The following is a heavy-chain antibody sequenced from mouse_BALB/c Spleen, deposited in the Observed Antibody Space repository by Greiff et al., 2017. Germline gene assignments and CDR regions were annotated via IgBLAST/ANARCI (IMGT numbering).Heavy chain of an antibody. J-gene: IGHJ4*01. CDR3: ARDDDYAMDY. CDR1: GFTFTDYY. Sequence: EVQLVESGGGLVQPGGSLRLSCATSGFTFTDYYMSWVRQPPGKALEWLGFIRNKANGYTTEDSASVKGRFTISRDNSQSILYLQMNTLRAEDSATYYCARDDDYAMDYWGQGTSVTVSS. V-gene: IGHV7-3*02. CDR2: IRNKANGYTT.